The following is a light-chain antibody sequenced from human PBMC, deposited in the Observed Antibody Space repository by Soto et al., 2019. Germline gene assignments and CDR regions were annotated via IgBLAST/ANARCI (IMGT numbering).Light chain of an antibody. CDR3: SSYTSSSTDYV. CDR2: EVS. J-gene: IGLJ1*01. CDR1: SSDVGGYNY. Sequence: QSALTQPASVSGSPGQSITISCTGTSSDVGGYNYVSWYQQHPGKAPKLMIYEVSNQPSGVSNRFSGSKSGNTASLTISGLQAEDEADYYCSSYTSSSTDYVFGTGTKVTVL. V-gene: IGLV2-14*01.